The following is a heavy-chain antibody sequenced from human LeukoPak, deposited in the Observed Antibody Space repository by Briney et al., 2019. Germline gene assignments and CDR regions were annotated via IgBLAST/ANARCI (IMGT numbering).Heavy chain of an antibody. J-gene: IGHJ4*02. Sequence: PGGSLRLSCAASGFTFSRYAMSWVRQAPGKGLEWVSAISGSGGSTYYADSVKGRFTISRDNSKNTLYLQMYSLRAEDTAVYYCAKAGPAYYYDSSGYFDYWGQGTLVTVSS. CDR3: AKAGPAYYYDSSGYFDY. D-gene: IGHD3-22*01. V-gene: IGHV3-23*01. CDR1: GFTFSRYA. CDR2: ISGSGGST.